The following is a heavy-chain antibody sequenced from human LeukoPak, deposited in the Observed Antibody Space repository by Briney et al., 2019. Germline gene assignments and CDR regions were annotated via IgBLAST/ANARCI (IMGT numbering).Heavy chain of an antibody. J-gene: IGHJ6*03. Sequence: SETLSLTCAVYGGSFSGYYWSWIRQPPGKGLEWIGEINHSGSTNYNPSLKSRVTISVDTSKNQFSLKLSSVTAADTAVYYCARGVFGVVINYYYYYMDVWGQGTTVTVSS. CDR3: ARGVFGVVINYYYYYMDV. CDR1: GGSFSGYY. V-gene: IGHV4-34*01. D-gene: IGHD3-3*01. CDR2: INHSGST.